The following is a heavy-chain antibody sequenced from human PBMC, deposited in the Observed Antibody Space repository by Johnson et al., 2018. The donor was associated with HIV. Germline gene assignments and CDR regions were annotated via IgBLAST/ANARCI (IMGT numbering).Heavy chain of an antibody. Sequence: EVQLVESGGGLVKPGGSLRLSCEASGFTFSNAWMSWVRQAPGKGLEWVGRIKSKTDGGTTDYAASVKGRFTISRDDSKNTLYLQMNSLKTEDTAVYYCTRDRPHVGWIEYSSSSDAFDIWGQGTMVTVSS. CDR3: TRDRPHVGWIEYSSSSDAFDI. CDR1: GFTFSNAW. D-gene: IGHD6-6*01. J-gene: IGHJ3*02. CDR2: IKSKTDGGTT. V-gene: IGHV3-15*01.